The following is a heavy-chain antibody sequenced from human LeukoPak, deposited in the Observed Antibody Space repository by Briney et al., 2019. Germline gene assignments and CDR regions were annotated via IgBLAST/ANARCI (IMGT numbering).Heavy chain of an antibody. CDR2: INSDGSST. CDR1: GFTFSSYW. J-gene: IGHJ6*02. D-gene: IGHD1-14*01. Sequence: GGSLRLSCVASGFTFSSYWMHWARQAPGKGLVWVSRINSDGSSTSYADSVKGRFTISRDNAKNTLYLQMNSLRAEDTAVYYCARENPPRYYYYGMDVWGQGTTVTVSS. CDR3: ARENPPRYYYYGMDV. V-gene: IGHV3-74*01.